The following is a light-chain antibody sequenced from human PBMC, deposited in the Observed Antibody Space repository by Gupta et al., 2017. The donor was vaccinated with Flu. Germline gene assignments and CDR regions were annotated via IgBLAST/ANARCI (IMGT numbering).Light chain of an antibody. CDR3: SASISSSTLV. Sequence: QSALTQPASVSGCPAQSIPISCPGTSSDICSYNSVSWYQQHPAQAPKLLIFGVTNRPSGVSNRFSASKSGDTASLTISGLQSEDEADYYCSASISSSTLVVGGVTKLTVL. V-gene: IGLV2-14*01. CDR1: SSDICSYNS. J-gene: IGLJ2*01. CDR2: GVT.